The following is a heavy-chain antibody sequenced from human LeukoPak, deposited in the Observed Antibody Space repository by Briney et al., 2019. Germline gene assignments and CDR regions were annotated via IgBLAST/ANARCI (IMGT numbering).Heavy chain of an antibody. J-gene: IGHJ4*02. CDR2: INPNSGGT. CDR1: GYTFTGYY. Sequence: ASVKVSCKASGYTFTGYYMHWVRQAPGQGLEWMGWINPNSGGTNYAQKFQGRVTMTRDTSISTAYMVLSRLRSDDTAVYYCARDYGGNGEFHDYWGQGTLVTVSS. CDR3: ARDYGGNGEFHDY. V-gene: IGHV1-2*02. D-gene: IGHD3-10*01.